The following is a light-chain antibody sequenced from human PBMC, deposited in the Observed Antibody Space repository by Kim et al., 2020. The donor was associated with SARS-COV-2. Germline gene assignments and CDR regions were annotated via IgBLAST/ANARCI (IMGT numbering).Light chain of an antibody. V-gene: IGKV1-39*01. CDR2: AAS. J-gene: IGKJ2*01. CDR1: QSIRNY. Sequence: DIQMTQSPSSLSASVGDRVTITCRASQSIRNYLSWYQQKPGKAPKLLIFAASTLHSGVPSRFTGGGSGTDFTLPISSLQTDDFATYYCQQSYNTPYSFGQGTKLEI. CDR3: QQSYNTPYS.